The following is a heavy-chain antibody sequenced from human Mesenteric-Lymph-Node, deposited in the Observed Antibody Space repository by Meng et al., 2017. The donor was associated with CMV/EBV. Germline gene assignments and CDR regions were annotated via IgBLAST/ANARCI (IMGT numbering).Heavy chain of an antibody. V-gene: IGHV3-7*01. Sequence: ETLSLTCAASGFTFSSFWMTWVRQAPGKGLEWVANIKRDETEKYYVDSVKGRFTISRDTAKNSLYLQMNSLRAEDTAVYYCARDSGELSRSLDYWGQGTLVTVSS. D-gene: IGHD3-16*02. J-gene: IGHJ4*02. CDR1: GFTFSSFW. CDR2: IKRDETEK. CDR3: ARDSGELSRSLDY.